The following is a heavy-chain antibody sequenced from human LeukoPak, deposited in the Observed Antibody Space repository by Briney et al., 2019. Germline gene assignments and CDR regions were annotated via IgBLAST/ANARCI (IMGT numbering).Heavy chain of an antibody. CDR3: ARGPGRYKMNGSDY. Sequence: SETPALTLTGFGGSISNYYWSWIRQPPGKGLGWVGYIYYSGLTNYTPPLSSRVTISLDTSKKQPSPKLSSVTAADTAVYCCARGPGRYKMNGSDYWGERTLGTVSS. D-gene: IGHD1-1*01. CDR2: IYYSGLT. V-gene: IGHV4-59*08. J-gene: IGHJ4*02. CDR1: GGSISNYY.